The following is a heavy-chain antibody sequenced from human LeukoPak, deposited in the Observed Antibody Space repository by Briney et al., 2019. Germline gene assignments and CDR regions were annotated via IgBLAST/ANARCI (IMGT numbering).Heavy chain of an antibody. CDR1: GFTFKNSA. CDR2: INGGGDDT. J-gene: IGHJ3*02. D-gene: IGHD2-2*01. Sequence: GGSLRLSCAASGFTFKNSAMTWVRQAPGEGLEWVSAINGGGDDTEYADSVKGRFTISRANSKNTLFLQMNNLRPEDTAVYYCARCTASCYANAFDIWGQGTLLTVSS. V-gene: IGHV3-23*01. CDR3: ARCTASCYANAFDI.